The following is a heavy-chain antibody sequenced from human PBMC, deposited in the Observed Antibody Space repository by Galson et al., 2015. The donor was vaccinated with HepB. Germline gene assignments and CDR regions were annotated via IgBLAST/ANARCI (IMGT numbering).Heavy chain of an antibody. CDR2: INPNSGGT. Sequence: SVKVSCKASGYTFTGYYMHWVRQAPGRGLEWMGRINPNSGGTNYAQKFQGRVTMTRDTSISTAYMELSRLRSDDTVVYYCARGQTYYYDSSGYYKHDAFDIWGQGTMVTVSS. V-gene: IGHV1-2*05. CDR3: ARGQTYYYDSSGYYKHDAFDI. J-gene: IGHJ3*02. CDR1: GYTFTGYY. D-gene: IGHD3-22*01.